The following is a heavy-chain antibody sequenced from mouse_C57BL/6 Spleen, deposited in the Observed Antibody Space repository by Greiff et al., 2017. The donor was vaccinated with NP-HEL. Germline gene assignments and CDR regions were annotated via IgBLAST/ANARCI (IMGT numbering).Heavy chain of an antibody. CDR3: TTSYYGYYPLFDY. CDR1: GFNIKDYY. CDR2: IDPEDGDT. Sequence: VQLQQSGAELVRPGASVKLSCTASGFNIKDYYMNWVKQRPEQGLEWIGRIDPEDGDTEYAPKFKGKATMTADTSSNTAYLQLSSLTSEDTAVYYFTTSYYGYYPLFDYWGQGTTLTVSS. J-gene: IGHJ2*01. V-gene: IGHV14-1*01. D-gene: IGHD2-3*01.